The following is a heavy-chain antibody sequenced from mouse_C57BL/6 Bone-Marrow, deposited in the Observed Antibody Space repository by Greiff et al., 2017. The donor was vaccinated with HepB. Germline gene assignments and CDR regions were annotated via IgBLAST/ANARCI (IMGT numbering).Heavy chain of an antibody. Sequence: EVKLMESGGGLVQPGGSLSLSCAASGFTFTDYYMSWVRQPPGKALGWLGFIRNKANGYTTEYSASVKGRFTISRDNSQSILYLQMNALRAEDSATYYCARYIAFFDVWGTGTTVTVSS. J-gene: IGHJ1*03. D-gene: IGHD6-1*01. V-gene: IGHV7-3*01. CDR1: GFTFTDYY. CDR3: ARYIAFFDV. CDR2: IRNKANGYTT.